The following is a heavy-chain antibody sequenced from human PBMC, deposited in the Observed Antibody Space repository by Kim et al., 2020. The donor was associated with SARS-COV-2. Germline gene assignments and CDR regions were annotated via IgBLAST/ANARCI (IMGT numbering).Heavy chain of an antibody. J-gene: IGHJ5*02. CDR1: GASITSGGSY. V-gene: IGHV4-31*03. CDR3: ARVLYYSSGSYYNWFDP. D-gene: IGHD3-10*01. Sequence: SETLSLTCNVSGASITSGGSYWSWIRQHPGKGLEWIGYIYYSGSTYYSPSLESRVTISVDTSKNQVSLNLSSVTAADTAVYYCARVLYYSSGSYYNWFDPWGQGTLVTVSS. CDR2: IYYSGST.